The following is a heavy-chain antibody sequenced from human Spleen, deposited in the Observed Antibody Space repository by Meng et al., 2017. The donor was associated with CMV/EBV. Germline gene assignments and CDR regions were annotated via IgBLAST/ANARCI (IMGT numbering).Heavy chain of an antibody. CDR3: AKGIPDDAFDI. J-gene: IGHJ3*02. Sequence: ASVKVSCKASGYIFTAYHIHWVRQAPGQGLEWMGWINPYSGDTNYAQKFQGRVTMTRDTSISTAYMDLNRLRYDDTAVYYCAKGIPDDAFDIWGQGTVVTVSS. CDR2: INPYSGDT. V-gene: IGHV1-2*02. CDR1: GYIFTAYH.